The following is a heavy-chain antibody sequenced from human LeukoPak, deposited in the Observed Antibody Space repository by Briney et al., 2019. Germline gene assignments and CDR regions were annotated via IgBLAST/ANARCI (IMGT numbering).Heavy chain of an antibody. V-gene: IGHV1-8*01. CDR3: ARGRSYGVAHFFDY. CDR2: MNPNSDNT. CDR1: GYTFTSYD. J-gene: IGHJ4*02. Sequence: ASVKVSCKASGYTFTSYDINWVRQATGQGLEWMGWMNPNSDNTGYAQKFQGRVTMTRNTSISTAYMELSSLRSEDTAVYYCARGRSYGVAHFFDYWGQGTLVTVSS. D-gene: IGHD1-26*01.